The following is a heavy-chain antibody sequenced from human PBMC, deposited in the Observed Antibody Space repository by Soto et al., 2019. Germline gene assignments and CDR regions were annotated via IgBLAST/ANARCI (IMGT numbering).Heavy chain of an antibody. CDR3: ATPYYFNH. CDR1: GFMFSAYT. Sequence: GGSLRLSCAASGFMFSAYTMNWVRQAPGKGLEWLSSISDDSSYIDYADSLRGRFTVSRDNSRNSLYLQIDSLGVEDTAVYYCATPYYFNHWGPGTLVTVSS. J-gene: IGHJ1*01. V-gene: IGHV3-21*06. CDR2: ISDDSSYI. D-gene: IGHD3-16*01.